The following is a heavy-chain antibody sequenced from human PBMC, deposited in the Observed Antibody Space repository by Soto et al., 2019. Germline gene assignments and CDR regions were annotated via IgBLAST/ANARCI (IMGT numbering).Heavy chain of an antibody. J-gene: IGHJ5*01. CDR3: ASFLVGATARNDWDS. V-gene: IGHV4-39*01. Sequence: LQLQESGPGVVKPSETLSLACSVSGGSIRSNDYFWGWVRQPPGKGLEWIASIYSNGGTYDRPSLKSRAKVSIDTSKNQFFLTVRSVTAADTAVYYCASFLVGATARNDWDSWGQGTLVTISS. CDR2: IYSNGGT. D-gene: IGHD2-8*02. CDR1: GGSIRSNDYF.